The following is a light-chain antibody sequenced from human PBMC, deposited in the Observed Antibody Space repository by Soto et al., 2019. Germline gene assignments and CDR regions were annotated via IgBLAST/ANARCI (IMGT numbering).Light chain of an antibody. V-gene: IGKV3-11*01. CDR1: QSVSNN. J-gene: IGKJ1*01. CDR2: DAS. CDR3: QPGGDWPRT. Sequence: EIVLTQSPATLSLSPGERATLSCRASQSVSNNLAWYQQKPGQAPRLLIYDASNSATGIPARFSGSGSGTDFTLTISSLEPADFAVYYGQPGGDWPRTFGQGTKVEIK.